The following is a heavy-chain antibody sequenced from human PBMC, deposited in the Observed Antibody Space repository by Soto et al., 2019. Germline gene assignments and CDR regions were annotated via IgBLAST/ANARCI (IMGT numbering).Heavy chain of an antibody. CDR2: ISGSGGST. J-gene: IGHJ5*02. D-gene: IGHD2-2*01. CDR3: ARVGDPDIVLVPAAIYRFLESSRGSIAYNWFDP. CDR1: GFTFSNYA. Sequence: GGSLRLSCAASGFTFSNYAVTWVRPAPGKGLEWVSTISGSGGSTYYADSVKGRFTISRDNAKNSLYLQMNSLRDEDTAVYYCARVGDPDIVLVPAAIYRFLESSRGSIAYNWFDPWGQGTLVTVSS. V-gene: IGHV3-23*01.